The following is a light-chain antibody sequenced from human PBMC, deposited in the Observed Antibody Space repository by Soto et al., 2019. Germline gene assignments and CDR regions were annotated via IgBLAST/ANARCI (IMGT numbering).Light chain of an antibody. CDR1: SSDVGGYDY. J-gene: IGLJ1*01. CDR3: TSYAGSNNMGV. CDR2: EVS. Sequence: QSVLTQPPSASGSPGQSVTISCTGTSSDVGGYDYVSWYQQRPGKAPKLMIYEVSKRPSGVPDRFSGSKSGHTASLTVSGLQAEDEADYYCTSYAGSNNMGVFGTGTKVTVL. V-gene: IGLV2-8*01.